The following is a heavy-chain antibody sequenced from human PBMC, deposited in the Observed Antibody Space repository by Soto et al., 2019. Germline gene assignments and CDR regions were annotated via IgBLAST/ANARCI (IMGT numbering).Heavy chain of an antibody. D-gene: IGHD1-7*01. CDR2: IYWDEDK. Sequence: QITLKESGPTLVRPTQTLTLTCSFSGFSLNTNGMGVGWNRQPPGKALEWLAFIYWDEDKRYSPSLTTRLTVTPDTSKNEVVRPLTHLVPLDTRTYCCAAGNYVSGLGVWGQGTAVTVSS. CDR3: AAGNYVSGLGV. V-gene: IGHV2-5*02. J-gene: IGHJ6*02. CDR1: GFSLNTNGMG.